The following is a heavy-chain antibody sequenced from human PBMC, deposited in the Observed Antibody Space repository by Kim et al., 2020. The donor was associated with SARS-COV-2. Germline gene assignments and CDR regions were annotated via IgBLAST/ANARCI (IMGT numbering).Heavy chain of an antibody. V-gene: IGHV3-23*01. D-gene: IGHD2-2*02. J-gene: IGHJ6*02. Sequence: GGSLRLSCAASGFTFSSYAMSWVRQAPGKGLEWVSAISGSGGSTYYADSVKGRFTISRDNSKNTLYLQMNSLRAEDTAVYYCANGRHCSSTSCYTGYYYGMDVWGQGTTVTVSS. CDR2: ISGSGGST. CDR3: ANGRHCSSTSCYTGYYYGMDV. CDR1: GFTFSSYA.